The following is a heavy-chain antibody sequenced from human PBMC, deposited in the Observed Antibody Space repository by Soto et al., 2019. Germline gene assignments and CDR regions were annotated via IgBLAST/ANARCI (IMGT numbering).Heavy chain of an antibody. Sequence: GRSLRLSCAASGFTFSDYYMSWIRQAPGKGLEWVSYISSSGSTIYYADSVKGRFTIFRDNAKNLLYLQMNSLRAEDTAVYYCARDGWKDWFDPWGQGTLVTVSS. D-gene: IGHD1-1*01. CDR3: ARDGWKDWFDP. CDR2: ISSSGSTI. J-gene: IGHJ5*02. V-gene: IGHV3-11*01. CDR1: GFTFSDYY.